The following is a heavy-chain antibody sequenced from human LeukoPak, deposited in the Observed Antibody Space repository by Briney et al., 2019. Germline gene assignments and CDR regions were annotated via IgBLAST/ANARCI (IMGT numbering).Heavy chain of an antibody. CDR3: ARRAAAGPLGY. V-gene: IGHV4-34*01. Sequence: SETLSLTCTVSGGSISSYYWSWIRQPPGKGLEWIGEINHSGSTNYNPSLKSRVTISVDTSKNQFSLKLSSVTAADTAVYYCARRAAAGPLGYWGQGTLVTVSS. CDR1: GGSISSYY. J-gene: IGHJ4*02. D-gene: IGHD6-13*01. CDR2: INHSGST.